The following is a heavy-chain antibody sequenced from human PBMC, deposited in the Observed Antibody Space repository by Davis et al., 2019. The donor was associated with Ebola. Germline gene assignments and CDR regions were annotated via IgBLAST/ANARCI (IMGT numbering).Heavy chain of an antibody. Sequence: GGSLRLSCAASGFTFSNYAMSWVRQAPGKGLEWVSGISGSGATTYYADSMKGRFTISRDNSKNTLYLQMNSLRADDTALYYCAKGGARYFYHYYGMDVWGQGTTVTVSS. CDR3: AKGGARYFYHYYGMDV. J-gene: IGHJ6*02. V-gene: IGHV3-23*01. CDR2: ISGSGATT. CDR1: GFTFSNYA. D-gene: IGHD2/OR15-2a*01.